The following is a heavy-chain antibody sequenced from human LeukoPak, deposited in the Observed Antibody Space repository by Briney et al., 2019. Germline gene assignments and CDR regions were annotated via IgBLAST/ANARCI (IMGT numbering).Heavy chain of an antibody. Sequence: GGSLRPSCAVSGITLSNYGMSWVRQAPGKGLEWVAGISDSGGRTNYADSVKGRFTISRDNPKNTLYLQMNSLRAEDTAVYFCAKLGVVVRVFLVGFHKEAYYFESWGQGALVTVSS. D-gene: IGHD3/OR15-3a*01. CDR1: GITLSNYG. J-gene: IGHJ4*02. CDR3: AKLGVVVRVFLVGFHKEAYYFES. CDR2: ISDSGGRT. V-gene: IGHV3-23*01.